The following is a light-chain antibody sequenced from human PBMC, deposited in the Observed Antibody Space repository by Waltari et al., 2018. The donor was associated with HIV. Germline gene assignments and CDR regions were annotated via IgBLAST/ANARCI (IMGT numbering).Light chain of an antibody. Sequence: QSVLPQPPSVSAAPGQKVTIPCSGTSSHIGNNYVSWYQQLPGTAPKLLIYDNNKRPSGIPDRFSGSKSGTSATLGITGLQTGDEADYYCGTWDSSLSASVVFGGGTKLTVL. CDR3: GTWDSSLSASVV. J-gene: IGLJ2*01. CDR1: SSHIGNNY. V-gene: IGLV1-51*01. CDR2: DNN.